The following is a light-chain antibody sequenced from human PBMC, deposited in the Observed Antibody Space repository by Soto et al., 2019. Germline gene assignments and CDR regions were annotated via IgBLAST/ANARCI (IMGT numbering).Light chain of an antibody. CDR1: SSDVGSYNL. CDR3: CSYVGGSTV. Sequence: QSVLTQPASVSASPGQSITISCTGTSSDVGSYNLVSWYQHHPGKVPKLMIYEVSKRPSGVSNRFSGSKSGNTASLTISGLQAEDEADYYCCSYVGGSTVFGGGTKLTVL. J-gene: IGLJ3*02. CDR2: EVS. V-gene: IGLV2-23*02.